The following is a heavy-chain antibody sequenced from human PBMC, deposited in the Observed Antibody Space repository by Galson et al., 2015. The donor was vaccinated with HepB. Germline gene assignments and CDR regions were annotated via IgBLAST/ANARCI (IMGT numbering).Heavy chain of an antibody. CDR2: IRGSGSRT. V-gene: IGHV3-23*01. Sequence: SLRLSCAASGFTFSNYAMSWVRQAPGKGLEWVSSIRGSGSRTYYADSVKGRFTISRDDSKNMAYLHMRSLKTEDTAVYYCIRLGDLSGYSSRWGQGTLVTVSS. D-gene: IGHD2-2*01. CDR3: IRLGDLSGYSSR. CDR1: GFTFSNYA. J-gene: IGHJ4*02.